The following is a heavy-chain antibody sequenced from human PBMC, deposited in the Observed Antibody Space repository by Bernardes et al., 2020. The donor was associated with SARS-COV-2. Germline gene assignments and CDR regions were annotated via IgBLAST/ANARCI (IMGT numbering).Heavy chain of an antibody. CDR3: ARRAPSMITFGGVIVKRYFDL. D-gene: IGHD3-16*02. J-gene: IGHJ2*01. CDR1: GGSISSSNW. Sequence: SETLSLTCAVSGGSISSSNWWSWVRQPPGKGLEWIGEIYHSGSTNYNPSLKSRVTISVDKSKNQFSLKLSSVTAADTAVYYCARRAPSMITFGGVIVKRYFDLWGRGTLVTVSS. CDR2: IYHSGST. V-gene: IGHV4-4*02.